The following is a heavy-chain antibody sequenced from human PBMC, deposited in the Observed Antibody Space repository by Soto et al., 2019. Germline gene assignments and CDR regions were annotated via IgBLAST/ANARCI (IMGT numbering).Heavy chain of an antibody. V-gene: IGHV4-39*01. J-gene: IGHJ4*02. CDR2: IYYSGST. D-gene: IGHD1-1*01. Sequence: QLQLQESGPGLVKPSETLSLTCTVSGGSISSSSYYWGWIRQPPGKGLEWIGSIYYSGSTYYNPSLKSRVTISVDTSKNQFSLKLSSVTAADTAVYYCASWYNWNDFDYWGQGTLVTVSS. CDR1: GGSISSSSYY. CDR3: ASWYNWNDFDY.